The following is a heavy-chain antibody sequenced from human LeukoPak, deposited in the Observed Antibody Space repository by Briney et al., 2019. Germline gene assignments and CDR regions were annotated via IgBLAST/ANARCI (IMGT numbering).Heavy chain of an antibody. D-gene: IGHD3-10*01. Sequence: PGGSLRLSCAASGFTFSSYGMHWVRQAPGKGLEWVAFIRYDGTNKYYADSVKGRFTISRDNYKHTLYLKMNNLRAEDTAVYYCAKDGVPSRWFGRNYFDYWGQGTLVTVSS. V-gene: IGHV3-30*02. CDR2: IRYDGTNK. J-gene: IGHJ4*02. CDR1: GFTFSSYG. CDR3: AKDGVPSRWFGRNYFDY.